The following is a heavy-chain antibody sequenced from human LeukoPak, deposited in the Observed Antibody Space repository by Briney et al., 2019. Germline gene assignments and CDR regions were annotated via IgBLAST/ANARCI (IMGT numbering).Heavy chain of an antibody. Sequence: SVKVSCKASGYTFTGYYMHWVRQAPGQGLEWMGGIIPIFGTANYAQKFQGRVTITTDESTSTAYMELSSLRSEDTAVYYCANSARDDSSGYYAYYFDYWGQGTLVTVSS. CDR1: GYTFTGYY. CDR2: IIPIFGTA. D-gene: IGHD3-22*01. J-gene: IGHJ4*02. V-gene: IGHV1-69*05. CDR3: ANSARDDSSGYYAYYFDY.